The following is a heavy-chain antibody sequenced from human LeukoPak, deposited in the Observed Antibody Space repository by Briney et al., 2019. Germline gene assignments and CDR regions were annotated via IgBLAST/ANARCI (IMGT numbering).Heavy chain of an antibody. J-gene: IGHJ4*02. CDR3: ARDVGAVAGPYYFDY. Sequence: GESLKISCKGSGYTFTSYYMHWVRQAPGQGLEWMGIINPSGGSTSYAQKFQGRVTMTRDMSTSTVYMELSSLRSEDTAVYYCARDVGAVAGPYYFDYWGQGTLVTVSS. D-gene: IGHD6-19*01. CDR2: INPSGGST. V-gene: IGHV1-46*01. CDR1: GYTFTSYY.